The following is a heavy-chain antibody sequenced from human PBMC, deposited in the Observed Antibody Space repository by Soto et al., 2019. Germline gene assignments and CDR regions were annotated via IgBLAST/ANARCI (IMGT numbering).Heavy chain of an antibody. CDR3: ARDVSGPMDD. Sequence: GASVKVSCKASGYTFTNYYMHWVRQAPGQGLEWMGIIYPSGGSTRNAQKFQGRVTMTRDTXTSTVYMELSSLRSEDTAVYYCARDVSGPMDDWGRGTLVTVYS. V-gene: IGHV1-46*01. J-gene: IGHJ4*02. CDR2: IYPSGGST. CDR1: GYTFTNYY. D-gene: IGHD3-10*01.